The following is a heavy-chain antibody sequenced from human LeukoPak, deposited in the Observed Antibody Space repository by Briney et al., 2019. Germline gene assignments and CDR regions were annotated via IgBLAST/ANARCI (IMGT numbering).Heavy chain of an antibody. CDR1: GLTLSSYG. D-gene: IGHD3-10*01. CDR2: IRYVGSNK. CDR3: AKDRGPYYGSGSYLAY. Sequence: GGSLRLSCAASGLTLSSYGTHWVRQAPGKGLEWVAFIRYVGSNKYYADSVKGRFTISRDNSKNTLYLQRNSLRAEDTAVYYGAKDRGPYYGSGSYLAYWGQGTLVTVSS. J-gene: IGHJ4*02. V-gene: IGHV3-30*02.